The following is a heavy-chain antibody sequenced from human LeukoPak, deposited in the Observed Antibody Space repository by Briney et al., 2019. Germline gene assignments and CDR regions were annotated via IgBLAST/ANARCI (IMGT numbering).Heavy chain of an antibody. CDR3: ARESYYYDSSGYYEPYYFDY. CDR1: GYTFTSYG. CDR2: ISAYNGNT. J-gene: IGHJ4*02. D-gene: IGHD3-22*01. V-gene: IGHV1-18*01. Sequence: ASVKVPCKASGYTFTSYGISWVRQAPGQGLEWMGWISAYNGNTNYAQKLQGRVTMTTDTSTSTAYMELRSLRSDDTAVYYCARESYYYDSSGYYEPYYFDYWGQGTLVTVSS.